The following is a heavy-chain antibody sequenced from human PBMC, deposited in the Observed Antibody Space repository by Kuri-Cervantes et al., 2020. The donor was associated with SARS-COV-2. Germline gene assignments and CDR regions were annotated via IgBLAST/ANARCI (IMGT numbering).Heavy chain of an antibody. J-gene: IGHJ4*02. Sequence: GESLKISCAASGFTFSSYAMHWVRQAPGKGLEWVGRIKSKTDGGTTDYAAPVKGRFTISRDDSKNTLYLQMNSLRAEDTAVYYCAKRGSQVADFDYWGQGTLVTVSS. D-gene: IGHD2-21*01. V-gene: IGHV3-15*01. CDR1: GFTFSSYA. CDR3: AKRGSQVADFDY. CDR2: IKSKTDGGTT.